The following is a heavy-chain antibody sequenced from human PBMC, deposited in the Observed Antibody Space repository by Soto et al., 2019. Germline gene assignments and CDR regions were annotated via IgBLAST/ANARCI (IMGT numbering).Heavy chain of an antibody. D-gene: IGHD4-17*01. CDR1: GFIFSSYV. CDR3: AKGAYGDYSLDY. V-gene: IGHV3-23*01. Sequence: GGSLRLSXAASGFIFSSYVMSWVRQAPGKGLEWVSGISGSGGSTYYADSVKGRFTISRDSSKKTLYLQMNSLRAEDTAVYYCAKGAYGDYSLDYWGQGTLVTVSS. J-gene: IGHJ4*02. CDR2: ISGSGGST.